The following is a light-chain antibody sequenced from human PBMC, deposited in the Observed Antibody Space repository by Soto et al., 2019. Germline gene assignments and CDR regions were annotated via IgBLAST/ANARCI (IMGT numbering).Light chain of an antibody. V-gene: IGKV3-11*01. J-gene: IGKJ5*01. CDR1: LIVISY. CDR3: QQRQYWPPIT. Sequence: VVTQSPPTLSLSPGERATLSCSTSLIVISYLAWYQQKPGQAPRLLIYDASNRATGIPARFTGSGSGTDFNLTISTLEPEDFAVYYCQQRQYWPPITFGQGTRLEIK. CDR2: DAS.